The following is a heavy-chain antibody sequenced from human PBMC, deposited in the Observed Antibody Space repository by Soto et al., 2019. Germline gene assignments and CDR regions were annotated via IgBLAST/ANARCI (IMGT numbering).Heavy chain of an antibody. CDR1: GYTLTELS. V-gene: IGHV1-24*01. J-gene: IGHJ5*02. CDR3: ATDQPYYYDSSGSSPEQYSWFDP. CDR2: FDPEDGET. D-gene: IGHD3-22*01. Sequence: ASVKVSCKVSGYTLTELSMHWVRQAPGKGLEWMGGFDPEDGETIYAQKFQGRVTMTEDTSTDTAYMELSSLRSEDTAVYYCATDQPYYYDSSGSSPEQYSWFDPWGQGTLVTVSS.